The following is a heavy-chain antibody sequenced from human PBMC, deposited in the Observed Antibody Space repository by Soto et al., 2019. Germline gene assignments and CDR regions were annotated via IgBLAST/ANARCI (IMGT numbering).Heavy chain of an antibody. D-gene: IGHD4-17*01. V-gene: IGHV4-34*01. CDR2: INHSGST. Sequence: QVQLQQWGAGLLKPSETLSLTCAVYGGSFSGYYWSWIRQPPGKGLEWIGEINHSGSTNYNPSLKSRVPISVDTSKNQFSLKLSSVTAADTAVYYCASGTTVTSRDWGQGTLVTVSS. J-gene: IGHJ4*02. CDR3: ASGTTVTSRD. CDR1: GGSFSGYY.